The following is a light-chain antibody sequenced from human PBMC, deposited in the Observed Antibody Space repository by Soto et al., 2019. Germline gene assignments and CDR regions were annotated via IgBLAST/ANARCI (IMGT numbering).Light chain of an antibody. V-gene: IGLV2-14*01. CDR1: SRDIGGYNY. Sequence: QSALTQPASVSGSLGRSITIPCSGSSRDIGGYNYVSWYQQYPGKAPKLIIFEVSNRPSGVSNRFSGSKSGSTASLIISGLRAEDEAAYYFSAYTTTVWGFCGGTKLTVL. CDR3: SAYTTTVWG. CDR2: EVS. J-gene: IGLJ3*02.